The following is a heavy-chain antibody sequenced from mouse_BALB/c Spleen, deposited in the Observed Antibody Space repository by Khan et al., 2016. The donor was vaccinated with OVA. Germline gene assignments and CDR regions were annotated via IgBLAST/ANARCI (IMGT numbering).Heavy chain of an antibody. CDR1: GYTFSSYT. J-gene: IGHJ3*01. Sequence: QVQLKQSGAELARPGASVKMSCKTSGYTFSSYTIHWIKLRPGQGLEWIGYINPNNGYTNYNQKFKDKATLTADKSSTTVYMQLSSLTSDDSAMYNCVSDGADYGNDGWFAYWGQGTRVTVSA. CDR2: INPNNGYT. V-gene: IGHV1-4*01. D-gene: IGHD2-14*01. CDR3: VSDGADYGNDGWFAY.